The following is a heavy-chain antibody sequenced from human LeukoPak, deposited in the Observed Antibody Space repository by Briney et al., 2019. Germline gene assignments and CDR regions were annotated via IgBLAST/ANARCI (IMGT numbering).Heavy chain of an antibody. CDR2: IYHSGST. Sequence: SETLSLTCTVSGYSISSGYYWGWIRQPPGKGLEWIGSIYHSGSTYYNPSLKSRVTISVDTSKNQFSLKLSSVTAADTAVYYCARENSSGWYIRAFDIWGQGTMVTVSS. J-gene: IGHJ3*02. D-gene: IGHD6-19*01. CDR1: GYSISSGYY. V-gene: IGHV4-38-2*02. CDR3: ARENSSGWYIRAFDI.